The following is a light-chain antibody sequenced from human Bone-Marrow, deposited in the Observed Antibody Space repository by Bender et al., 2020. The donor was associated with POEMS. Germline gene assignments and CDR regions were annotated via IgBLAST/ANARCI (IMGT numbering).Light chain of an antibody. Sequence: QSALTQPASVSGSPGQSITISCTGTSSDVGRYNLVSWYQQYPGKAPKLLIYEVNKRPSGASNRFSGSKSGNTASLTISGLQPEDEADYYCCSYVSLGSYVFGSGTTVTVV. J-gene: IGLJ1*01. CDR3: CSYVSLGSYV. CDR1: SSDVGRYNL. CDR2: EVN. V-gene: IGLV2-23*02.